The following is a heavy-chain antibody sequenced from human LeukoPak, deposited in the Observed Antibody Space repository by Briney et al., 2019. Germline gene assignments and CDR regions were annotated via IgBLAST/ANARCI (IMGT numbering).Heavy chain of an antibody. CDR2: IWCDGSNK. CDR1: GFTFSSYG. CDR3: ARGASDYGDTNFDY. J-gene: IGHJ4*02. D-gene: IGHD4-17*01. Sequence: HPGGSLRLSCAASGFTFSSYGMHWVRQAPGKGLEWVAVIWCDGSNKYYADSVKGRFTISRDNSKNTLYLQMNSLRAEDTAVYYCARGASDYGDTNFDYWGQGTLVTVSS. V-gene: IGHV3-33*01.